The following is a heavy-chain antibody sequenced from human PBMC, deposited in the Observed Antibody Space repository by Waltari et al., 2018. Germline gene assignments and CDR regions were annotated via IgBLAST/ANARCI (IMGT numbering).Heavy chain of an antibody. CDR2: SYYSVTT. CDR1: GDPISPYY. D-gene: IGHD3-10*01. V-gene: IGHV4-59*01. J-gene: IGHJ6*03. CDR3: ARGSVRRPIHGDYMDV. Sequence: QVQLQESGPGLVKPSETLSLTCTVTGDPISPYYWSWIRQPPGQGLELIGYSYYSVTTNYSPSLKSRVTISIDTSRNEISLSLSSVTAADTAVYYCARGSVRRPIHGDYMDVWGKGTTVTVSS.